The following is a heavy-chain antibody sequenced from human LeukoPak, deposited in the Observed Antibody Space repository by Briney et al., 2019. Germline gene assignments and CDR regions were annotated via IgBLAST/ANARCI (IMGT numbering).Heavy chain of an antibody. Sequence: GGSLRLSCAASGSTFSSYGMHWVRQAPGKGLEWVAVISYDGRNKYYADSVKGRFTISRDNSKNTLDLQMNSLRAEDTAVYYCAKDHSGGYSGYDQPAGYWGQGTLVTVSS. D-gene: IGHD5-12*01. J-gene: IGHJ4*02. CDR2: ISYDGRNK. CDR1: GSTFSSYG. CDR3: AKDHSGGYSGYDQPAGY. V-gene: IGHV3-30*18.